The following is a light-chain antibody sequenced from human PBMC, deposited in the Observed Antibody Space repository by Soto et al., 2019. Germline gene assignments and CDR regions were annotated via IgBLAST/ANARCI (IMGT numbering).Light chain of an antibody. J-gene: IGKJ1*01. CDR3: QQYKKWPRT. CDR1: QSVSSN. CDR2: DAS. V-gene: IGKV3-15*01. Sequence: EIVMTQSPATLSVSPGERATLSCRASQSVSSNFAWYQQKPGQAPRLLIYDASTRATGIPARFSGSGSGTEFTLPISSLQSEDFAVYYCQQYKKWPRTFGHGTKVEIK.